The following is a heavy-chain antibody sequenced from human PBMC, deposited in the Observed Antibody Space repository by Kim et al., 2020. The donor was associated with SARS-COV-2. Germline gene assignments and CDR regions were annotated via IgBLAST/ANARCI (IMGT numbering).Heavy chain of an antibody. Sequence: GGSLRLSCAASGFTFSSYSMNWVRQAPGNGLEWVSSISSSSSYIYYADSVKGRFTISRDNAKNSLYLQMNSLRAEDTAVYYCVRVGIVGAYDAFDIWGQGTMVTVSS. CDR1: GFTFSSYS. D-gene: IGHD1-26*01. J-gene: IGHJ3*02. CDR3: VRVGIVGAYDAFDI. V-gene: IGHV3-21*01. CDR2: ISSSSSYI.